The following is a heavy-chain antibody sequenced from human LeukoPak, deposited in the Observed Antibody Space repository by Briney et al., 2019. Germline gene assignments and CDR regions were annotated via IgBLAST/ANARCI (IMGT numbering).Heavy chain of an antibody. CDR2: IYYSGST. CDR3: ARLAYGSGSYYNGWFDP. D-gene: IGHD3-10*01. CDR1: GGSISSYY. Sequence: SETLSLTCTVSGGSISSYYWSWIRQPPGKGLEWIGYIYYSGSTNYNPSLKSRVTISVDTSKNQFSLKLSSVTAADTAVYYCARLAYGSGSYYNGWFDPWGQGTLVTVSS. J-gene: IGHJ5*02. V-gene: IGHV4-59*08.